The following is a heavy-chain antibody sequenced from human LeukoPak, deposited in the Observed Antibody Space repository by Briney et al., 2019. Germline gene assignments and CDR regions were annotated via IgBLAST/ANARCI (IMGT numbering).Heavy chain of an antibody. CDR1: GFTFSSYE. CDR2: ISSISSYI. V-gene: IGHV3-21*01. J-gene: IGHJ4*02. D-gene: IGHD2/OR15-2a*01. Sequence: GGSLRLSCAASGFTFSSYEMNWVRQAPGKGLEWVSSISSISSYIYYADSMKGRFTISRDNAKNSLYLQMNSLRAEDTAVYFCARGIYTTSPRNPKNFFDYWGQGTLVTVSS. CDR3: ARGIYTTSPRNPKNFFDY.